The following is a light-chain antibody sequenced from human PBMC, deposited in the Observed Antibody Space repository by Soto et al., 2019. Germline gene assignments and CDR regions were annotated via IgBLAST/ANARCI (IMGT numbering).Light chain of an antibody. CDR1: TGAVTSGHY. CDR2: DTS. V-gene: IGLV7-46*01. J-gene: IGLJ2*01. CDR3: LLSYGGARRV. Sequence: QAVVTQEPSLTVSPGGTVTLTCASSTGAVTSGHYPYWFQQKPGQAPRTLIYDTSNKHSWTPARFSCSLVGGKPALTLSGAQPEDEAEYFCLLSYGGARRVFGGGTKLTVL.